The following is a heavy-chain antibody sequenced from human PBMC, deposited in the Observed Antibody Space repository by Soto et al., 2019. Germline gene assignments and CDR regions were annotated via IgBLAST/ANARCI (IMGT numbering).Heavy chain of an antibody. CDR3: ARVAGLELWGGWFDP. CDR1: GFTFSSYG. D-gene: IGHD1-7*01. J-gene: IGHJ5*02. CDR2: IWYDGSNK. Sequence: VQLVESGGGVVQPGRSLRLSCAASGFTFSSYGMHWVRQAPGKGLEWVAVIWYDGSNKYYADSVKGRFTISRDNSKNTLYLQMNSLRAEDTAVYYCARVAGLELWGGWFDPWGQGTLVTVSS. V-gene: IGHV3-33*01.